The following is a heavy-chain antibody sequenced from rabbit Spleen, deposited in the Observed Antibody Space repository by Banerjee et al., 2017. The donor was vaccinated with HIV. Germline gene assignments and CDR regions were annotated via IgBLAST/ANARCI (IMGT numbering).Heavy chain of an antibody. J-gene: IGHJ6*01. Sequence: QSLEESGGDLVKPGASRTLTCTASGFSFSSSYWICWVRQAPGKGLEWIACIYAGSSGSTYFASWAKGRFTISKTSSTTVTLQMTSLTAADTATYFCARDTGTSFSTYGMDLWGPGTLVTVS. CDR3: ARDTGTSFSTYGMDL. D-gene: IGHD7-1*01. CDR2: IYAGSSGST. CDR1: GFSFSSSYW. V-gene: IGHV1S40*01.